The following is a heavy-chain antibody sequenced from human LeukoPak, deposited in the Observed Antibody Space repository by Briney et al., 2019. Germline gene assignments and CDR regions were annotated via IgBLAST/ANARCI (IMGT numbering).Heavy chain of an antibody. CDR1: GGSISSSSNY. V-gene: IGHV4-39*01. D-gene: IGHD2-2*01. J-gene: IGHJ4*02. CDR2: IYYSGST. Sequence: SETLSLTRTVSGGSISSSSNYWGWIRQPPGKGLEWIGSIYYSGSTYYNPSLKSRVTISVDTSKNQFSLKLSSVTAADTAVYYCARSPIVPTYLFDYWGQGTLVTVSS. CDR3: ARSPIVPTYLFDY.